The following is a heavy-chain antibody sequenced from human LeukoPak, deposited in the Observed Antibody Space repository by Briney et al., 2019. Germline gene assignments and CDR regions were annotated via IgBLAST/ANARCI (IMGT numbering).Heavy chain of an antibody. D-gene: IGHD3-10*01. Sequence: PSETLSLTCAVSGGSISSSNWWSWVRQPPGKGLEWIGEIYHSGSTNYNPSLKSRVTISVDTSKNQFSLKVSSVTAADTAVYYCARGSVLLSMDVWGKGTTVTISS. V-gene: IGHV4-4*02. CDR2: IYHSGST. J-gene: IGHJ6*03. CDR1: GGSISSSNW. CDR3: ARGSVLLSMDV.